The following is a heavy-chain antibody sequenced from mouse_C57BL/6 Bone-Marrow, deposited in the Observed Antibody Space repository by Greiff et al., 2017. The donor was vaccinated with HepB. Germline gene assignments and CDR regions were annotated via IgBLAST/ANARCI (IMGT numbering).Heavy chain of an antibody. CDR2: IDPETGGT. J-gene: IGHJ3*01. CDR1: GYTFTDYE. V-gene: IGHV1-15*01. CDR3: TRGVYYSFAY. Sequence: QVQLQQSGAELVRPGASVTLSCKASGYTFTDYEMHWVKQTPVHGLEWIGAIDPETGGTAYNQKFKGKAILTADKSSSTAYMELRSLTSEDSAVYYCTRGVYYSFAYWGQGTLVTVSA. D-gene: IGHD2-12*01.